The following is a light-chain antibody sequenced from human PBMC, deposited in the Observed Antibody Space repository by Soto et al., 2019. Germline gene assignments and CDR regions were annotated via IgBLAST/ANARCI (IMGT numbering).Light chain of an antibody. CDR3: EQNYSGPLT. J-gene: IGKJ4*01. CDR2: AAS. Sequence: DIPMTQSPSSLSASVGDRVTITCRASQTINTYLNWYQQKPGRAPKLLIYAASSLQSGVPSRFSGSGSGTDFSLTISSLQPEDFATYYCEQNYSGPLTFGGGTTVEIK. CDR1: QTINTY. V-gene: IGKV1-39*01.